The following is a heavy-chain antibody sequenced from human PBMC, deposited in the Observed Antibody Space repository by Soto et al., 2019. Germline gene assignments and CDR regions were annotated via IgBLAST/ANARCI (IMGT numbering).Heavy chain of an antibody. D-gene: IGHD3-22*01. CDR1: GFTFSSYA. CDR3: AKAFYYYDSSGEYGMDV. Sequence: GSLRLSCAASGFTFSSYAMSWVRQAPGKGLEWVSAISGSGGSTYYADSVKGRFTISRDNSKNTLYLQMNSLRAEDTAVYYCAKAFYYYDSSGEYGMDVWGQGTTVTVSS. J-gene: IGHJ6*02. V-gene: IGHV3-23*01. CDR2: ISGSGGST.